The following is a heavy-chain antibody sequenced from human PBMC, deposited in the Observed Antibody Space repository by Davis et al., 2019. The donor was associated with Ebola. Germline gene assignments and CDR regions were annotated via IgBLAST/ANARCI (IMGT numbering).Heavy chain of an antibody. CDR1: GFTFNSYA. D-gene: IGHD3-10*01. J-gene: IGHJ4*02. Sequence: GESLKISCAASGFTFNSYAVTWVRQASGKGLEWVSTISGSGDATYYADSVKGRFTISRDNSENTVHLQMNSLRAEDTAVYYCARGDEVRAVRNYFDYWGQGTLVTVSS. CDR2: ISGSGDAT. CDR3: ARGDEVRAVRNYFDY. V-gene: IGHV3-23*01.